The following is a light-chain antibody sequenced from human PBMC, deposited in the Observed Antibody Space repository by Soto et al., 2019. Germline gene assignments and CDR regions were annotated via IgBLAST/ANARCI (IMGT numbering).Light chain of an antibody. CDR1: SSDVGSYNL. V-gene: IGLV2-23*01. Sequence: QSVLTQPASVSGSPRQSITISCTGTSSDVGSYNLVSWYQQHPGKAPKLMIYEGSKRPSGVSNRVSGSKSGNTASLTISGLQAEDEADYYCCSYAGSSTWVFGGGTKLTVL. CDR2: EGS. J-gene: IGLJ3*02. CDR3: CSYAGSSTWV.